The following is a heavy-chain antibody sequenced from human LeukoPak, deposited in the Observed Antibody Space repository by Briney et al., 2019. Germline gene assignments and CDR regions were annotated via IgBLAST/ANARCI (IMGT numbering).Heavy chain of an antibody. J-gene: IGHJ6*02. CDR1: GFTFDDYA. V-gene: IGHV3-9*01. CDR2: ISWNSGSI. CDR3: AKDDRYYYDSSGYYSGMDV. D-gene: IGHD3-22*01. Sequence: PGGSRRLSCAASGFTFDDYAMHWVRQAPGKGLEWVSGISWNSGSIGYADSVKGRFTISRDNAKNSLYLQMNSLRAEDTALYYCAKDDRYYYDSSGYYSGMDVWGQGTTVTVSS.